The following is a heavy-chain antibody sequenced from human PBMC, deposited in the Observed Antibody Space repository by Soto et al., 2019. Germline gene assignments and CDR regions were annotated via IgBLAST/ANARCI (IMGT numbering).Heavy chain of an antibody. V-gene: IGHV3-30-3*01. CDR2: ISYDGSSK. Sequence: GGSLRLSCAASGFTFNNYAMHWVRQAPGKGLEWVAVISYDGSSKYYADSVRGRFTISRDNSKNTLYLQMDSLRAEDTAVYYCAREYQLLFLYRWFDPWGQGTLVTVSS. D-gene: IGHD2-2*01. J-gene: IGHJ5*02. CDR1: GFTFNNYA. CDR3: AREYQLLFLYRWFDP.